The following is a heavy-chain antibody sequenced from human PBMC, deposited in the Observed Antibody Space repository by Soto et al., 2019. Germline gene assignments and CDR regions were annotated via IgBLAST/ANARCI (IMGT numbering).Heavy chain of an antibody. V-gene: IGHV3-23*01. CDR3: AKDPIRYCSGGSCPNFDY. D-gene: IGHD2-15*01. Sequence: GGSLRLSCAASGFTFSSYAMSWVRQAPGKGLEWVSAISGSGGSTYYADSVKGRFNISRDNSKNTLYLQMNSLRAEDTAVYYCAKDPIRYCSGGSCPNFDYWGQGTLVTVSS. CDR2: ISGSGGST. J-gene: IGHJ4*02. CDR1: GFTFSSYA.